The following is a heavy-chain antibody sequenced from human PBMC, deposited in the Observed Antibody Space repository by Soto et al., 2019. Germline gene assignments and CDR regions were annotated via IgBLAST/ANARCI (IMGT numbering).Heavy chain of an antibody. CDR2: IYTSGST. CDR3: ARGRWMDSSRHFDF. D-gene: IGHD6-13*01. V-gene: IGHV4-4*07. CDR1: GGSISIYY. Sequence: NPSETLSLTCTVSGGSISIYYWSWIRQPAGKGLEWIGRIYTSGSTNYNPSLKSRVTMSVDTSKNQFSLKLSSVTAADTAVYYCARGRWMDSSRHFDFWAEAILVT. J-gene: IGHJ4*02.